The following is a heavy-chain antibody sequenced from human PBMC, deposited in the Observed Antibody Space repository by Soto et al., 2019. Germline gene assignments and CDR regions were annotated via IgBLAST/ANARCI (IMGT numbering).Heavy chain of an antibody. J-gene: IGHJ4*02. V-gene: IGHV4-59*01. CDR2: IYYSGST. Sequence: SETLSLTCTVSGVSISNFYWSWIRQPPGKGLEWIGHIYYSGSTDYNPSLKSRVTISVDTSKNQFSLKLNSVTAADTAVYYCARAGSYYSIDNWGPGTLVTVSS. CDR1: GVSISNFY. D-gene: IGHD3-10*01. CDR3: ARAGSYYSIDN.